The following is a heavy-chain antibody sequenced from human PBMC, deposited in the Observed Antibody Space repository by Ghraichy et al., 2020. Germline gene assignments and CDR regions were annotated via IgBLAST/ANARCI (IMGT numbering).Heavy chain of an antibody. CDR3: AKDKNHVWGFDY. D-gene: IGHD3-16*01. J-gene: IGHJ4*02. Sequence: GGSLRLSCEASGFNFDDYAMHWVRQAPGKGLEWVSGISWNSGSIGYADSVKGRFTISRDNAKNSLYLQMNSLRADDTALYYCAKDKNHVWGFDYWGQGTLVTVSS. V-gene: IGHV3-9*01. CDR2: ISWNSGSI. CDR1: GFNFDDYA.